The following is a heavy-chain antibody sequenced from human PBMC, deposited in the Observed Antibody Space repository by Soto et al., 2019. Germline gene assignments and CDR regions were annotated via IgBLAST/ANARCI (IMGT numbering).Heavy chain of an antibody. V-gene: IGHV3-74*01. Sequence: GGSLRLACAASGFSLSDFWMHWIRQAQGKGQVWVARISDDAITRSYADFVEGRFTISRDNAKNMVYLQLNSLTTDDTAFYYCAREVPISAVNYFDHWGQGALVTVSS. D-gene: IGHD5-12*01. J-gene: IGHJ4*02. CDR1: GFSLSDFW. CDR3: AREVPISAVNYFDH. CDR2: ISDDAITR.